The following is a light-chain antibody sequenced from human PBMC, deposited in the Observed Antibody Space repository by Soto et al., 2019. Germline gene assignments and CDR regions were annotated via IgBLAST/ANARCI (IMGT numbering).Light chain of an antibody. CDR2: GAS. J-gene: IGKJ4*01. Sequence: EIVLTQSPGTLSLSPGERSTLSCRASQSVSSSYLAWYQQKPGQAPRLLIYGASSRATGIPDRFSGSGSGTDFTLTISRLEPEDFAVYYCQHYGSPLTFGGGTKVDI. CDR1: QSVSSSY. V-gene: IGKV3-20*01. CDR3: QHYGSPLT.